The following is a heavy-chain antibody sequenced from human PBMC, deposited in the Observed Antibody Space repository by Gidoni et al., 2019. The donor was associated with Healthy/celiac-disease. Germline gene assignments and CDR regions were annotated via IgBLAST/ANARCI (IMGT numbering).Heavy chain of an antibody. CDR1: GFPFRSYS. CDR2: ISSSSSYI. D-gene: IGHD3-10*01. J-gene: IGHJ4*02. V-gene: IGHV3-21*01. CDR3: ARDSVYYYGSGSFWY. Sequence: EVQLVESGGGLVQPGGSLRLSCAASGFPFRSYSMNWVRQAPGKGLEWVSSISSSSSYIYYADSVKGRFTISRDNAKNSLYLQMNSLRAEDTAVYYCARDSVYYYGSGSFWYWGQGTLVTVSS.